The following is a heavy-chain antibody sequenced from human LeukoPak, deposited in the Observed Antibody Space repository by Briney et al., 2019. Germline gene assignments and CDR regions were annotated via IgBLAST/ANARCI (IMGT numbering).Heavy chain of an antibody. J-gene: IGHJ6*02. D-gene: IGHD1-26*01. CDR3: AKHLRATNTYIFFGLDV. CDR1: GGTFSSYA. CDR2: IIPILGIA. V-gene: IGHV1-69*04. Sequence: SVKVSCKASGGTFSSYAISWVRQAPGQGLEWMGRIIPILGIANYAQKFQGRVTITADKSTSTAYMELSSLRPEDTALYYCAKHLRATNTYIFFGLDVWGQGTTVTVSS.